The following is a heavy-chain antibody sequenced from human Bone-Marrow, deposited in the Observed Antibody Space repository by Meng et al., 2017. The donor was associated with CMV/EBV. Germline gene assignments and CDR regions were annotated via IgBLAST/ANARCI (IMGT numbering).Heavy chain of an antibody. V-gene: IGHV1-46*01. J-gene: IGHJ6*02. CDR2: INPSGGST. D-gene: IGHD6-13*01. CDR3: ARDFRPQQQLVFYYYYGMDV. Sequence: ASVKVSCKASGYTFTSYYMHWVRQAPGQGLEWMGIINPSGGSTSYAQKFQGRDTMTRDTSTSTVYMELSSLRSEDTAVYYCARDFRPQQQLVFYYYYGMDVWGQGTTVTVSS. CDR1: GYTFTSYY.